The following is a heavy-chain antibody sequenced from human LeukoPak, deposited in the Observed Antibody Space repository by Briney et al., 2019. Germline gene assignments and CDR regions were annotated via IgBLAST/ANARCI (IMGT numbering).Heavy chain of an antibody. CDR1: GFTFSSYG. V-gene: IGHV3-33*06. D-gene: IGHD3-22*01. J-gene: IGHJ4*02. CDR3: AKSDSSGYYVYDY. Sequence: PGGSLRLSCAASGFTFSSYGMHWVRQAPGKGLEWVAVIWYDGSNKYYADSVKGRFTISRDNSKNTLYLQMNSPRAEDTAVYYCAKSDSSGYYVYDYWGQGTLVTVSS. CDR2: IWYDGSNK.